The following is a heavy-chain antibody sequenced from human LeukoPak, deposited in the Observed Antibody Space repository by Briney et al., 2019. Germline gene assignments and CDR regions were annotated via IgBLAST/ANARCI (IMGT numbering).Heavy chain of an antibody. CDR1: GGSISSSSYY. CDR3: ARPGVGVATGAFDI. V-gene: IGHV4-39*01. CDR2: IYYSGST. J-gene: IGHJ3*02. Sequence: PSETLSLTCTVSGGSISSSSYYWGWIRQPPGKGLEWIGSIYYSGSTYYNPSLKSRVTISVDTSKNQFSLKLSSVTAADTAVYYCARPGVGVATGAFDIWGQGTMVTVSS. D-gene: IGHD5-12*01.